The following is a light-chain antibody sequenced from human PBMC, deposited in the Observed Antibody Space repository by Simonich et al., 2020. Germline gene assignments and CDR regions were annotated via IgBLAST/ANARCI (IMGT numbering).Light chain of an antibody. V-gene: IGKV4-1*01. CDR2: WAS. CDR1: QIVLSSSNNKNY. J-gene: IGKJ4*01. Sequence: DIVMTQSPDSLAVSLGERATINCKSSQIVLSSSNNKNYLAWYQQKPGQPPKRLIYWASTRESGVPDRFSGSGSGTDFTLTISSLQAEDVAVYYCQQYYSTPLTFGGGTKVEIK. CDR3: QQYYSTPLT.